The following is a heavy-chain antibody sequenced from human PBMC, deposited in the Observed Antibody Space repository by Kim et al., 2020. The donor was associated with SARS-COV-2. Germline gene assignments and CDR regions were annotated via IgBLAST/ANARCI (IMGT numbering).Heavy chain of an antibody. J-gene: IGHJ4*02. V-gene: IGHV1-18*01. D-gene: IGHD3-10*01. Sequence: KLQGRVTMTTDTSTSTAYMELRSLRSDDTAVYYCARGEWGMVRPYYYFDYWGQGTLVTVSS. CDR3: ARGEWGMVRPYYYFDY.